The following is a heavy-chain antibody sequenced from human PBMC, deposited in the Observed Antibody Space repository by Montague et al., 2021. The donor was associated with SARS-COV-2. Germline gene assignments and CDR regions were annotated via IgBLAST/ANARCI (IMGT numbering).Heavy chain of an antibody. D-gene: IGHD5-12*01. J-gene: IGHJ3*02. CDR3: ARRGRKLLPVATTIGGFDI. V-gene: IGHV4-39*02. CDR1: GGSISSSNYY. CDR2: IYDSGST. Sequence: SETLSLTCTVSGGSISSSNYYWDWIRQPPGKGLEWIGSIYDSGSTXYNPSLKSRVTISVDTSKNHFSLKLSSVTAADTAVYYCARRGRKLLPVATTIGGFDIWGKGQWSPSLQ.